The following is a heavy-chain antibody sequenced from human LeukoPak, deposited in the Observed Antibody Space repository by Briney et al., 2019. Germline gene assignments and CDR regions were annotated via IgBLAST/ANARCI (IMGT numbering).Heavy chain of an antibody. D-gene: IGHD6-13*01. CDR2: ISSSSSTI. CDR1: GFTFSSYS. J-gene: IGHJ4*02. V-gene: IGHV3-48*01. Sequence: PGGSLRLSCAASGFTFSSYSMNWVRQAPGKGLEWVSYISSSSSTIYYADSVKGRFTISRDNAKNSLYLQMNSLRAEDTAVYYCARVIAAAGTWGLDYWGQGTLVTVSS. CDR3: ARVIAAAGTWGLDY.